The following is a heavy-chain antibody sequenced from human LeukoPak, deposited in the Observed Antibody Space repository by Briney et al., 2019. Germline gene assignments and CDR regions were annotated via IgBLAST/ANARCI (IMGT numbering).Heavy chain of an antibody. J-gene: IGHJ4*02. V-gene: IGHV1-18*01. CDR1: GYTFTSYG. CDR3: ARDKVGATGSDY. Sequence: AAVKVCCKSSGYTFTSYGISWVRQAPGQGLELMGWISAYNGNTNYAQKLQGRVTMTTDTSTSTAYMELRSLRSDDTAVYYCARDKVGATGSDYWGQGTLVTVSS. CDR2: ISAYNGNT. D-gene: IGHD1-26*01.